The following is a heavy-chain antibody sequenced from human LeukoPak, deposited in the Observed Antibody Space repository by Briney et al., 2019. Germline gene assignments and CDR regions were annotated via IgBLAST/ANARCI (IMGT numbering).Heavy chain of an antibody. D-gene: IGHD2-2*02. CDR1: GFTFSSYS. CDR3: ARVSPYCSSTSCYTDY. Sequence: GGSLRLSCAASGFTFSSYSMNWVRQAPGKGLEWVSSINSSSSYIYYADSVKGRFTISRDNAKNSLYLQMNSLRAEDTAVYYCARVSPYCSSTSCYTDYWGQGTLVTVSS. V-gene: IGHV3-21*01. CDR2: INSSSSYI. J-gene: IGHJ4*02.